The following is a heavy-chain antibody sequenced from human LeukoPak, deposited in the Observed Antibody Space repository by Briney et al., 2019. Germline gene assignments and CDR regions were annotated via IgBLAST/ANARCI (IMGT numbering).Heavy chain of an antibody. CDR2: IYYSKNT. V-gene: IGHV4-39*01. CDR3: VSPRGFSYGYFDY. Sequence: SETLSLTCTISGGSTSRGSYYSGWIRQPPGKGLEWIGSIYYSKNTYYNPSLKSRVTISADTSKNQFSLTLGSVSATDTAVYYCVSPRGFSYGYFDYWGQGTLVTVSS. D-gene: IGHD5-18*01. CDR1: GGSTSRGSYY. J-gene: IGHJ4*02.